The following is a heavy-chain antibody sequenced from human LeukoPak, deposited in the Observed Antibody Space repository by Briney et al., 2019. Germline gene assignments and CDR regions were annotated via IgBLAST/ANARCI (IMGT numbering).Heavy chain of an antibody. CDR2: IYYSGST. D-gene: IGHD4-17*01. Sequence: PSETLSLTCTVSGGSISSYYWSCIRQPPGKGLEWIGYIYYSGSTNYNPSLKSRVAISVDTSKNQFSLKLSSVTAADTAVYYCATNRHDYGDYYYSGMDVWGQGTTVSVSS. J-gene: IGHJ6*02. CDR1: GGSISSYY. V-gene: IGHV4-59*08. CDR3: ATNRHDYGDYYYSGMDV.